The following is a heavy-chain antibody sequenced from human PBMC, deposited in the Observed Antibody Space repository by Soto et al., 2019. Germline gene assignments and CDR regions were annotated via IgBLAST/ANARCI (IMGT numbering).Heavy chain of an antibody. CDR1: GDTFNFYS. Sequence: SVKVSCKASGDTFNFYSINWVRQAPGLGLEWMGRVNPIVSMSNYAQRFQGRVTITADESTSTAYMELSSLRSDDTAIYYCAREGQLGYWGQGTLVTVSA. V-gene: IGHV1-69*04. CDR3: AREGQLGY. D-gene: IGHD6-6*01. CDR2: VNPIVSMS. J-gene: IGHJ4*02.